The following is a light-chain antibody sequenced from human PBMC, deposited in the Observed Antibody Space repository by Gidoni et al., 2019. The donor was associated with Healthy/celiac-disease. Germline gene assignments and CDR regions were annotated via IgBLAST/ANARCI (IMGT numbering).Light chain of an antibody. CDR1: QRVSSY. Sequence: EIVLTQSPATLSLSPGERATLSCRASQRVSSYLAWYQQKPGQAPRLLIYDASNRATGIPARFSGGGSGTDFTLTISSLEPEDFAVYYCQQRSNWPFTFGGGTKVEIK. CDR2: DAS. J-gene: IGKJ4*01. CDR3: QQRSNWPFT. V-gene: IGKV3-11*01.